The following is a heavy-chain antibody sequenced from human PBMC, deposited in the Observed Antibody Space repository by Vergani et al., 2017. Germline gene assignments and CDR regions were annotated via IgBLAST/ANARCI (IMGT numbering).Heavy chain of an antibody. CDR1: GGTFSSYA. V-gene: IGHV1-69*01. Sequence: QVQLVQSGAEVKKPGSSVKVSCKASGGTFSSYAISWVRQAPGQGLEWMGGIIPIFGTANYAQKFQGRVTITADESTSTAYMELSSLRSEDTAVYYCARDRRTADSHPDAFDIWGQGIMVTVSS. D-gene: IGHD6-13*01. CDR2: IIPIFGTA. J-gene: IGHJ3*02. CDR3: ARDRRTADSHPDAFDI.